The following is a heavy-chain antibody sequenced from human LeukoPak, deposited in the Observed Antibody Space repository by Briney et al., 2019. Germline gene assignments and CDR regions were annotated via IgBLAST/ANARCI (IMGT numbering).Heavy chain of an antibody. D-gene: IGHD3-9*01. J-gene: IGHJ3*02. V-gene: IGHV1-46*01. Sequence: ASVKVSCKASGYTFSNYYMHWVRQAPGQGLEWMGIINPSGGSTSYAQKFQGRVTMMRDTSTSTVYMELSSLRSGDTAVYYCAKSNDILTAHRAFDMWGQGTMVTVSS. CDR2: INPSGGST. CDR1: GYTFSNYY. CDR3: AKSNDILTAHRAFDM.